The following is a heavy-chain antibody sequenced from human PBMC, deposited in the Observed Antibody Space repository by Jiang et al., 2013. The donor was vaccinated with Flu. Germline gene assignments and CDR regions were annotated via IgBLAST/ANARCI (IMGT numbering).Heavy chain of an antibody. V-gene: IGHV6-1*01. CDR2: TYYRSKWYN. J-gene: IGHJ6*04. CDR1: GDSVSSNSAA. CDR3: ARDVDPGYYYDSSGSYYYYYGMDV. D-gene: IGHD3-22*01. Sequence: QTLSLTCAISGDSVSSNSAAWNWIRQSPSRGLEWLGRTYYRSKWYNDYAVSVKSRITINPDTSKNQFSLQLNSVTPEDTAVYYCARDVDPGYYYDSSGSYYYYYGMDVWGKGTTVTVSS.